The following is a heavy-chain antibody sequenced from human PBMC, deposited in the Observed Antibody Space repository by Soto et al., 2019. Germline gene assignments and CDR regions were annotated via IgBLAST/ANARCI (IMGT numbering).Heavy chain of an antibody. Sequence: VQLQVSGPGLVKASQTLSLTCTVSGDSISSGFYYWTWIRQTPGKGLEWIGYTFHSGATYFNSSLEGRVSISVDTSKNQFFLKLTSVTAADTAVYYCARGGHVGSATSCCHNFWGQGTLVTVSS. CDR1: GDSISSGFYY. CDR2: TFHSGAT. CDR3: ARGGHVGSATSCCHNF. D-gene: IGHD2-2*01. V-gene: IGHV4-30-4*01. J-gene: IGHJ4*02.